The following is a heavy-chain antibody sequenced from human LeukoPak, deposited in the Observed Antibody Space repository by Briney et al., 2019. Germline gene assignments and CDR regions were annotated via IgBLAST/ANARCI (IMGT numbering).Heavy chain of an antibody. CDR2: LNSDGTST. Sequence: TGGSLRLSCAASGFTFSSYWMHWVRQAPGKGLVWVSLLNSDGTSTFYADSVRGRFTISRDNAKNTLYLQMNSLRAEDTAVHYCARKGSGNYYVDYWGQGTLVTVSS. CDR3: ARKGSGNYYVDY. CDR1: GFTFSSYW. D-gene: IGHD1-26*01. J-gene: IGHJ4*02. V-gene: IGHV3-74*01.